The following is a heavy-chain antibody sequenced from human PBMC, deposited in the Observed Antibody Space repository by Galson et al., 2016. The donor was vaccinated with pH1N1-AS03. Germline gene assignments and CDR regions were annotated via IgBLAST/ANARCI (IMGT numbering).Heavy chain of an antibody. CDR1: GFTFRTYG. D-gene: IGHD6-19*01. J-gene: IGHJ6*02. CDR2: ISSSSSYI. V-gene: IGHV3-21*01. CDR3: ARRSAAVSGTGCVDV. Sequence: SLRLSCAASGFTFRTYGMNWVRQAPGKGLEWVSSISSSSSYIYYADSVKGRFTISRDNARNSLYLQMNSLRAEDTAVYDCARRSAAVSGTGCVDVWGQGTTVTVSS.